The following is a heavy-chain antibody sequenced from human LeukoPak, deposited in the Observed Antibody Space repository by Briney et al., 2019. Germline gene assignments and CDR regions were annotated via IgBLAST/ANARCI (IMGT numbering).Heavy chain of an antibody. J-gene: IGHJ4*02. D-gene: IGHD6-19*01. CDR2: IDSSGST. V-gene: IGHV4-4*07. Sequence: SETLSLTCTVSGVSISGYYWAWIRQPAGKGPEWIGRIDSSGSTNHNPSLESRVTISIDTSKNRFSLQLSSVTAADAAVYYCARGGRGLAVPEFDYWGQGTLVTVSS. CDR1: GVSISGYY. CDR3: ARGGRGLAVPEFDY.